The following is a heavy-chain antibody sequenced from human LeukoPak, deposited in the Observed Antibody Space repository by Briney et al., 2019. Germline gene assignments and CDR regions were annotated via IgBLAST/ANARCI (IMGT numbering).Heavy chain of an antibody. J-gene: IGHJ5*02. CDR3: TKDPNGDYVGAFDP. CDR1: GFTFSTFA. Sequence: GSLRLSCAASGFTFSTFAMTWVRQAPGKGLGWVSSITGTHYTTYYTDSVKGRFTISRDNSKNTLYLQMNSLRADDTAIYYCTKDPNGDYVGAFDPWGQGTLVTVSS. CDR2: ITGTHYTT. D-gene: IGHD4-17*01. V-gene: IGHV3-23*01.